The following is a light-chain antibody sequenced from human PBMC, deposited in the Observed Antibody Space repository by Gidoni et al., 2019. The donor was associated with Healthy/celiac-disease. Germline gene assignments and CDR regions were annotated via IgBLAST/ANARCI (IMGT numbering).Light chain of an antibody. CDR3: QQSYSTPLT. Sequence: DIQMPQSPSSLSASVGDRVTITCRASQSISSYLNWYQQKPGKAPKLLIYAASSLQSGVPSRFSGSGSGTDFTLNISSLQPEDFATYYWQQSYSTPLTFGGGTKVEIK. CDR1: QSISSY. CDR2: AAS. J-gene: IGKJ4*01. V-gene: IGKV1-39*01.